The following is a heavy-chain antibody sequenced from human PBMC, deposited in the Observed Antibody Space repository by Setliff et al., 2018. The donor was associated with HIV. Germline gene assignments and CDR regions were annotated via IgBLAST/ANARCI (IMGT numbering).Heavy chain of an antibody. V-gene: IGHV1-18*01. Sequence: ASVKVSCKASGYTFTSYGVSWVRQAPGQGLEWMGWISGYDGDTHYVQKFQGRVTMTIDPSTRTAYMEVRSLRSDDTAVYYCARGLGQQWLEVKEALDYWGQGTLVTVSS. D-gene: IGHD6-19*01. CDR1: GYTFTSYG. CDR3: ARGLGQQWLEVKEALDY. J-gene: IGHJ4*02. CDR2: ISGYDGDT.